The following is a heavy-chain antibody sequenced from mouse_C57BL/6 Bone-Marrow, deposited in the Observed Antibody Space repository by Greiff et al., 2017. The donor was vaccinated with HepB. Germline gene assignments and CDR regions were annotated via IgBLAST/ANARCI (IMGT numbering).Heavy chain of an antibody. CDR3: AREGLYTVDSLFEY. CDR2: IYPRSGNT. Sequence: VKLMESGAELARPGASVKLSCKASGYTFTSYGISWVKQRTGQGLEWIGEIYPRSGNTYYNEKFKGKATLTADKSSSTAYMELRSLTSEDSAVYFCAREGLYTVDSLFEYWGQGTTLTVSS. V-gene: IGHV1-81*01. D-gene: IGHD2-13*01. CDR1: GYTFTSYG. J-gene: IGHJ2*01.